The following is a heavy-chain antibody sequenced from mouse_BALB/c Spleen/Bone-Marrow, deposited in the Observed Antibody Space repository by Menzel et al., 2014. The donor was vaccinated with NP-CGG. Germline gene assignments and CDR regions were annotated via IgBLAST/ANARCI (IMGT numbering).Heavy chain of an antibody. V-gene: IGHV1-54*03. CDR1: GYAFTNYL. CDR3: AREKGKDAMDY. J-gene: IGHJ4*01. Sequence: LVESGAALVRPGTSVKVSCKASGYAFTNYLIEWVKQRPGQGLEWIGVINPGSGVTNYNEKFKGKATLTADKSSSTAYMQLSSLTPDGSAVYFCAREKGKDAMDYWGQGTSVTVSS. CDR2: INPGSGVT. D-gene: IGHD2-1*01.